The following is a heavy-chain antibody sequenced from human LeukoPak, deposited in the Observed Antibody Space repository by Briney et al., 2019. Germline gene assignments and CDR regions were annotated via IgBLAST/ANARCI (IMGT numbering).Heavy chain of an antibody. D-gene: IGHD3-10*01. CDR1: GYTFTTYA. CDR2: INTNTGNP. CDR3: ARANLWFGELGWIDP. Sequence: PVASVKVSCKASGYTFTTYAMNWVRQAPGQGLEWMGWINTNTGNPTYAQGFTGRFVFSLDTSVSTAYLQISSLKADDTAVYYCARANLWFGELGWIDPWGQGTQVTVSS. J-gene: IGHJ5*02. V-gene: IGHV7-4-1*02.